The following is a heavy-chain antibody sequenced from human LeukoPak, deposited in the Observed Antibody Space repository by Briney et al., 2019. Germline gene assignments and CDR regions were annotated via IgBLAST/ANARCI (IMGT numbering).Heavy chain of an antibody. CDR2: IGGDGI. CDR3: AKELAAAGNPAYDY. Sequence: GGSLRLSCAASGFTLSNYAMSWVRQAPGKGLEWASGIGGDGIFYAESVRGRFTISRDNSKNTLYLQMNSLRGDDTALYYCAKELAAAGNPAYDYWGQGILVTVSS. CDR1: GFTLSNYA. J-gene: IGHJ4*01. V-gene: IGHV3-23*01. D-gene: IGHD6-13*01.